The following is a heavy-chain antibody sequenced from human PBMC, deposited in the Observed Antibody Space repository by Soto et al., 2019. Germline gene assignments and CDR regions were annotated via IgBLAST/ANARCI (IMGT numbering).Heavy chain of an antibody. CDR1: GASIITDNW. Sequence: QVQLQESGPGLVKPSGTLSLTCALSGASIITDNWWSWVRQPPGKELEWIGEIYHSGNTNFNPSAKSRVTISVDTSKTQVSLTVSSVTAADTAIYYCARASASSKPRGVVINWGQGTLVTVSS. J-gene: IGHJ4*02. V-gene: IGHV4-4*02. CDR3: ARASASSKPRGVVIN. CDR2: IYHSGNT. D-gene: IGHD3-10*01.